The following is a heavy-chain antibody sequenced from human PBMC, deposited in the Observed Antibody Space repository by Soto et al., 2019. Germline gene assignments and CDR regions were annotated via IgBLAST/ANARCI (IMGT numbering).Heavy chain of an antibody. CDR1: GYTFTSYG. CDR2: ISAYNGNT. J-gene: IGHJ4*02. V-gene: IGHV1-18*01. Sequence: PSVKVSCKASGYTFTSYGIRWVRQAPGQGLEWMGWISAYNGNTNYAQKLQGRVTMTTDTSTSTAYMELRSLRSDDTAVYYCARDRGSGGSCRPIDYWGQGTLVTVSS. CDR3: ARDRGSGGSCRPIDY. D-gene: IGHD2-15*01.